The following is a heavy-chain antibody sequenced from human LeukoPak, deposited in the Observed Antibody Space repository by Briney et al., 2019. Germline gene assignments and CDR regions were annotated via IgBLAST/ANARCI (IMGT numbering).Heavy chain of an antibody. CDR1: GGSISSYY. CDR2: IYYSGST. J-gene: IGHJ5*02. V-gene: IGHV4-59*12. D-gene: IGHD3-22*01. Sequence: SETLSLTCTVSGGSISSYYWSWIRQPPGKGLEWIGYIYYSGSTNYNPSLKSRVTISVDTSKNQFSLKLSSVTAADTAVYYCARTRGMYYYDSSGPFDPWGQGTLVTASS. CDR3: ARTRGMYYYDSSGPFDP.